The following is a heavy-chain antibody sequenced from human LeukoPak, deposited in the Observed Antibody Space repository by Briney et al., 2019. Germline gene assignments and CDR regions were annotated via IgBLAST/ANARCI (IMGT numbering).Heavy chain of an antibody. CDR3: ARVAMTSGGDRGYFYFYYMDV. D-gene: IGHD3-10*01. CDR1: GYTFSSYE. CDR2: ISSSGSTI. V-gene: IGHV3-48*03. J-gene: IGHJ6*03. Sequence: GGSLRLSCAASGYTFSSYEMNWVRKAPGKGLEWVSYISSSGSTIYYADSVKGRFTISRDNAKNSQFLQMDSMRVEDTAVYYCARVAMTSGGDRGYFYFYYMDVWGKGTMVTVSS.